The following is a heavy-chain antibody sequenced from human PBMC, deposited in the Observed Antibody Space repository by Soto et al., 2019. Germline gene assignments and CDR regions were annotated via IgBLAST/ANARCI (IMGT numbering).Heavy chain of an antibody. CDR2: IYYTGNT. CDR3: VRHAVNGDHEY. V-gene: IGHV4-39*01. D-gene: IGHD4-17*01. J-gene: IGHJ4*02. Sequence: QLQLQESGPGLVKPSETLSLTCTVSGGSISSSSSSNYYWDWVRQPPGKAPEWIGSIYYTGNTYYHPSFKSRVTISADTSKNEYALNLRSVAAADTAVYYCVRHAVNGDHEYWSQGTLVTVSS. CDR1: GGSISSSSSSNYY.